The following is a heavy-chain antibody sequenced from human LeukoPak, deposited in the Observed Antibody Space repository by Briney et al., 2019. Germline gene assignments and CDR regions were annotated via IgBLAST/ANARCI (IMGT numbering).Heavy chain of an antibody. Sequence: PGGSLRLSCAASGFTVSSNYMSWVRQAPGKGLECVSVIYSGGSTYYADSVKGRFTISRDNSKNTLYLQMNSLRAEDTAVYYCARYPSDQYYFDNWGQGTLVTVSS. V-gene: IGHV3-53*01. J-gene: IGHJ4*02. CDR2: IYSGGST. CDR1: GFTVSSNY. CDR3: ARYPSDQYYFDN.